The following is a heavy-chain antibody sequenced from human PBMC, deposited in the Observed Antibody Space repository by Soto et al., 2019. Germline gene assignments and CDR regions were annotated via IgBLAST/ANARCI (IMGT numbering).Heavy chain of an antibody. Sequence: GGSLRLSCAASGLTFNNYAMSWVRQASGKGLEWISGISGGGANTNYADSVKGRFTISRDNSKNTLYLQTNSLRAEDTAVYYCAKGDGSGSYDYWGQGTLVTVSS. V-gene: IGHV3-23*01. D-gene: IGHD3-10*01. CDR3: AKGDGSGSYDY. CDR2: ISGGGANT. J-gene: IGHJ4*02. CDR1: GLTFNNYA.